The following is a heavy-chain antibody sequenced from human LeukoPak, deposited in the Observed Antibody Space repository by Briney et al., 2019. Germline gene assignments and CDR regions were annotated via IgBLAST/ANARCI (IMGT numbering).Heavy chain of an antibody. D-gene: IGHD5-12*01. V-gene: IGHV1-69*01. CDR1: GGTFSSYA. CDR3: ARATSGYDSWGYFDY. Sequence: SVKVSCKASGGTFSSYAISWVRQAPGQGLEWMGGIIPIFGTANYAPKFQGRVTITADESTSTAYMELSSLRSEDTAVYYCARATSGYDSWGYFDYWGQGTLVTVSS. J-gene: IGHJ4*02. CDR2: IIPIFGTA.